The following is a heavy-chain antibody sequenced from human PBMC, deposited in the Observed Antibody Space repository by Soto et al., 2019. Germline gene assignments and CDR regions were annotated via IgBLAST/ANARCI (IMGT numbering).Heavy chain of an antibody. CDR2: IYDSGST. CDR3: ARESVRFSTSAPNNYDHYGMDV. Sequence: QVQLLESGPGLVKPSETLSLTCTVSGGSISSYYWNWIRQPPGKGLEWIGYIYDSGSTNYNPSLKSRVTISVDTSKNQFSLKLSSVTAADTAVYYCARESVRFSTSAPNNYDHYGMDVWGQGTTVTVSS. V-gene: IGHV4-59*01. D-gene: IGHD6-6*01. CDR1: GGSISSYY. J-gene: IGHJ6*02.